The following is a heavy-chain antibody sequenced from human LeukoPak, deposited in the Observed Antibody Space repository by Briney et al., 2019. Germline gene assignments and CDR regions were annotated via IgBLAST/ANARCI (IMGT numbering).Heavy chain of an antibody. CDR3: AHSLRRPSCSGGNCYYFDY. D-gene: IGHD2-15*01. Sequence: SGPTLVNPTQTLPLTCTVTGFSITTNGVGVGWIRQAPGKALEWLAIIFWGGDRRYNSSLRSRLTITSDNSKNQVVLTMTNMDPVDTATYFCAHSLRRPSCSGGNCYYFDYWGQGTLVTVSS. CDR2: IFWGGDR. J-gene: IGHJ4*02. V-gene: IGHV2-5*02. CDR1: GFSITTNGVG.